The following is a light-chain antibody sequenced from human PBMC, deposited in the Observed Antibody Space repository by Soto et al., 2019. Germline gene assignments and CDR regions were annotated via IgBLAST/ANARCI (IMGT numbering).Light chain of an antibody. J-gene: IGLJ2*01. CDR2: DVS. CDR3: SSYTSSSTVV. CDR1: SSDVGGYNY. V-gene: IGLV2-14*01. Sequence: QSALTQPASVSGSPGQSITISCTGTSSDVGGYNYVSWYQQHPGEAPKLMIYDVSNRPSGVSNRFSGSKSGNTASLTISGLQAEDEADYYCSSYTSSSTVVFAGGTKVTVL.